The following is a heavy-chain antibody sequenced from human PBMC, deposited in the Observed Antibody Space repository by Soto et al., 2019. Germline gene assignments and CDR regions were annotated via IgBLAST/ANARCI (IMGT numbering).Heavy chain of an antibody. CDR3: AREVVGNTWPGIFDS. J-gene: IGHJ4*02. Sequence: SETLSLTCSISDDSIGPYYWTWIRQTPRKELQWIGYAYTSGSTKYNSSLKSRVTISLDASNSQFSLTMSSVTAADTGVYYCAREVVGNTWPGIFDSWGRGTLVTVSS. CDR2: AYTSGST. V-gene: IGHV4-4*08. CDR1: DDSIGPYY.